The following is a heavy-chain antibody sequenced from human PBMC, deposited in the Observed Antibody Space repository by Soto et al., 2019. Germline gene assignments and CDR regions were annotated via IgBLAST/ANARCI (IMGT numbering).Heavy chain of an antibody. D-gene: IGHD3-10*01. CDR3: AKYDSGGSNFDF. J-gene: IGHJ4*02. Sequence: GGSLRLSCAASGFRFSSYYMAWVRQAPGKGLEWVATISDNTYYADSVKGRFTISRDNSKNTLDLQMNSLRAEDTAVYYCAKYDSGGSNFDFWGQGTLVTVSS. CDR1: GFRFSSYY. V-gene: IGHV3-23*01. CDR2: ISDNT.